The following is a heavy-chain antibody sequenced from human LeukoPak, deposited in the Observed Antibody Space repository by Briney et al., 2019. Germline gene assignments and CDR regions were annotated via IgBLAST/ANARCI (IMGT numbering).Heavy chain of an antibody. V-gene: IGHV1-2*02. CDR1: GYTFTGYY. J-gene: IGHJ5*02. CDR3: ARELHYDYDILTGYYP. Sequence: GASVKVSCKASGYTFTGYYMHWVRQAPGQGLEWMGWINPNSGGTNYAQKFQGRVTMTRDTSISTAYMELRRLRSDDTAVYYCARELHYDYDILTGYYPWGQGTLVTVSS. D-gene: IGHD3-9*01. CDR2: INPNSGGT.